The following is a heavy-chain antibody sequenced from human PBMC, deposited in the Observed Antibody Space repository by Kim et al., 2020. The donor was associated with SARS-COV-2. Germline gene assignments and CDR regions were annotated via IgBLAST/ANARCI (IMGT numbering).Heavy chain of an antibody. CDR3: ARDSGLRFDY. J-gene: IGHJ4*02. D-gene: IGHD5-12*01. V-gene: IGHV4-59*01. Sequence: STNYNPSLKSRVTISVDTSKNQFSLKLSSVTAADTAVYYCARDSGLRFDYWGQGTLVTVSS. CDR2: ST.